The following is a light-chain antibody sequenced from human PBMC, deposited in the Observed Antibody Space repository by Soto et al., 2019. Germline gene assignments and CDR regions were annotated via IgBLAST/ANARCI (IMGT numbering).Light chain of an antibody. J-gene: IGKJ1*01. Sequence: DIQMTQSPSTLSASVGDRITITCRASQSTSNWLAWYQQKPGKAPNLLIYDASTLQSGVPSRFSGRGSGTEFTLTISSLQPDDFATYYCQQYHDYPTFGQGTKVEIK. CDR3: QQYHDYPT. V-gene: IGKV1-5*01. CDR2: DAS. CDR1: QSTSNW.